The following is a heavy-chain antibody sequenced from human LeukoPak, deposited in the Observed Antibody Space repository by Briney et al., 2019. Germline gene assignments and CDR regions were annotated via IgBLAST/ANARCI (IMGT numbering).Heavy chain of an antibody. CDR2: IYYSGST. CDR3: ARGSWGFGSSGWYGLTYYFDY. V-gene: IGHV4-59*01. J-gene: IGHJ4*02. CDR1: GGSISSYY. Sequence: KPSETLSLTCTVSGGSISSYYWSWIRQPPGKGLEWIGYIYYSGSTNYNPSLKSRVTISVDTSKNQFSLKLSSVTAADTAVYYCARGSWGFGSSGWYGLTYYFDYWGQGTLVTVSS. D-gene: IGHD6-19*01.